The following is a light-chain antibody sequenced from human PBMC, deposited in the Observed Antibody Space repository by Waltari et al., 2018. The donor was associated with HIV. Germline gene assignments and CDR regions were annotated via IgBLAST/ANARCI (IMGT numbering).Light chain of an antibody. CDR2: DVS. J-gene: IGLJ2*01. CDR3: SSYTSSSTVV. V-gene: IGLV2-14*01. Sequence: QSALTQPASVSGSPGQSITISCTGTSRDVGGYNSVSWYQQHPGKAPKLIIFDVSNRPSGVSNRFSGSKSGNTASLTISGLQAEDEADYYCSSYTSSSTVVFGGGTKVTVL. CDR1: SRDVGGYNS.